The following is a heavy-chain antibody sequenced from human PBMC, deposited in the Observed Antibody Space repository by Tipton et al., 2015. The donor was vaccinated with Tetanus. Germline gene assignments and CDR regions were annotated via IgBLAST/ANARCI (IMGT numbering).Heavy chain of an antibody. D-gene: IGHD3-3*01. V-gene: IGHV4-61*08. Sequence: TLSLTCTVSGGSIRSGDHQWNWIRQPPGKGLEWLAYISPSGRSNSNYSLKSRITVSQDTSKNQFSLKLTSVTAADTAVCYCARANYDFPNKGPFDFWGQGMPVIVSS. CDR3: ARANYDFPNKGPFDF. CDR2: ISPSGRS. J-gene: IGHJ4*02. CDR1: GGSIRSGDHQ.